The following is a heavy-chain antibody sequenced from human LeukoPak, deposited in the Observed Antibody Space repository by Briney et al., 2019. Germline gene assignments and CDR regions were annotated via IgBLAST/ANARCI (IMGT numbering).Heavy chain of an antibody. CDR2: ISNDGGGT. J-gene: IGHJ4*02. CDR3: AKGSSGYFFDL. Sequence: GGSLRLSCAASGFIFNNYGLVWVRQAPGEGLGWVSAISNDGGGTTYADFVKGRFSVSRDNSKNTLFLQMNSLRAEDTALYYCAKGSSGYFFDLWGQGTLVTVSS. D-gene: IGHD3-22*01. CDR1: GFIFNNYG. V-gene: IGHV3-23*01.